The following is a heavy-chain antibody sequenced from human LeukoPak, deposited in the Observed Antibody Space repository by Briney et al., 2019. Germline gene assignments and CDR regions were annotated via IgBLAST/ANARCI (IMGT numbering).Heavy chain of an antibody. D-gene: IGHD3-16*01. Sequence: SSETLSLTCSVSGGSISSHYWSWIRQPPGKGLEWIGYIYYSGSTNFNPSLKSRVTISVDTSKNQSSLKLSSVTAVDTAVYYCARSPLGDYYYYYMDVWGKGTTVTVSS. J-gene: IGHJ6*03. CDR2: IYYSGST. CDR3: ARSPLGDYYYYYMDV. V-gene: IGHV4-59*11. CDR1: GGSISSHY.